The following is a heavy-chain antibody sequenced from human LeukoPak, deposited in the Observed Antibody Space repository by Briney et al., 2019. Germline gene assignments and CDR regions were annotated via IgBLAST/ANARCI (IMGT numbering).Heavy chain of an antibody. CDR3: ARDPRTVTSAFDI. D-gene: IGHD4-17*01. J-gene: IGHJ3*02. V-gene: IGHV3-30-3*01. CDR1: GFTFSSYA. CDR2: ISYDGSNK. Sequence: GRSLRLSCAASGFTFSSYAMHWVRQAPGKGLEWVAVISYDGSNKYYADSVKGRFTISRDNSKNTLYLQMNSLRAEDTAVYYCARDPRTVTSAFDIWGQGTMVTVSS.